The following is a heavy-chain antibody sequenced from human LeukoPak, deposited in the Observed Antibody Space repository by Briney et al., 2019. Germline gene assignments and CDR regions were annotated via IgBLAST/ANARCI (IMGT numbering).Heavy chain of an antibody. D-gene: IGHD3-10*01. CDR3: AGKDYYGSGSFFY. Sequence: SGTLSLTCAVSGGSISSSNWWSWFRQPSGKGLEWIGEIYHSGSTNYNPSLKSRVTISVDKSKNQFSLNLSSVSAADTAVYYCAGKDYYGSGSFFYWGQGTLVTVSS. CDR2: IYHSGST. CDR1: GGSISSSNW. J-gene: IGHJ4*02. V-gene: IGHV4-4*02.